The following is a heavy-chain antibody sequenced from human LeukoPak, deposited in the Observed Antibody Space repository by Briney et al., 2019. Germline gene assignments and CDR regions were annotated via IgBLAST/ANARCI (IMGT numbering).Heavy chain of an antibody. V-gene: IGHV3-74*01. D-gene: IGHD3-22*01. CDR1: GFTFSNHW. CDR2: VDVGGSST. CDR3: ARGPGSSGGAYVGDY. Sequence: PGGSLRLSCVASGFTFSNHWMHWVRQVPGKGLVWVSRVDVGGSSTIYKDSVKGRFSISRDNGENTLYLQMNSLRVEDTAVYYCARGPGSSGGAYVGDYWGHGTLVTVSS. J-gene: IGHJ4*01.